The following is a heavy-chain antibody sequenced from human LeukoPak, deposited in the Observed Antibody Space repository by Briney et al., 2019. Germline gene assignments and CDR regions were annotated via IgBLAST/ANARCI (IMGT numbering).Heavy chain of an antibody. Sequence: SETLSLTCNVSGGSISSYYWSWIRQPPGKGLEWIGYIYYSGSTNYNPSLKSRVTISVDTSKNQFSLKLSSVTAADTAVYYCARRIAARPGRRYNWFDPWGQGTLVTVSS. CDR1: GGSISSYY. CDR3: ARRIAARPGRRYNWFDP. D-gene: IGHD6-6*01. CDR2: IYYSGST. J-gene: IGHJ5*02. V-gene: IGHV4-59*12.